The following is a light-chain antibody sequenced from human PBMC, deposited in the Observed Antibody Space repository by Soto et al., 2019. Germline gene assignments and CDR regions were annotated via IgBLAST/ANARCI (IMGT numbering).Light chain of an antibody. J-gene: IGKJ2*01. Sequence: DIVMTQSPDSLAVSLGEGATINCKSSQRVLYSSTNKNYLAWYQQKPGQPPKLLIYWASTRESGVPDRFSGSGSGTDFTLTISSLQAEDVAVYYCQQYFSTPYTFGQGTNLEIK. CDR1: QRVLYSSTNKNY. V-gene: IGKV4-1*01. CDR3: QQYFSTPYT. CDR2: WAS.